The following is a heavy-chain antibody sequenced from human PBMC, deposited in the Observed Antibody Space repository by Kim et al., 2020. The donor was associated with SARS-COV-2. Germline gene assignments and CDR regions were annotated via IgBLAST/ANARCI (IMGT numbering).Heavy chain of an antibody. Sequence: NYAQTLQSRVTMTTDTSTSTAYMELRSLRSDDTAVYYCARDGWWMPLSDYWGQGTLVTVSS. CDR3: ARDGWWMPLSDY. V-gene: IGHV1-18*01. D-gene: IGHD2-8*01. J-gene: IGHJ4*02.